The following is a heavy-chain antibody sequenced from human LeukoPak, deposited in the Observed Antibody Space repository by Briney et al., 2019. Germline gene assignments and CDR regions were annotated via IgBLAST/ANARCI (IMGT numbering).Heavy chain of an antibody. CDR2: VHRDGYT. J-gene: IGHJ6*02. D-gene: IGHD3-10*01. CDR1: GASITYY. Sequence: SETLSLTCAVSGASITYYWSWVRQPPGKGLEWIGEVHRDGYTNYNPSLKSRVTTSVDTSKNQFSLKLSSVTAADTAVYYCARETMVRGVIKNYYYGMDVWGQGTTATVSS. CDR3: ARETMVRGVIKNYYYGMDV. V-gene: IGHV4-34*01.